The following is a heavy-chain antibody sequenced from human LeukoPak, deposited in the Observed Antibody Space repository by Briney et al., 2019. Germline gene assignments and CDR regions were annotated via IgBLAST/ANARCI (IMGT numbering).Heavy chain of an antibody. V-gene: IGHV3-66*02. D-gene: IGHD6-13*01. J-gene: IGHJ4*02. Sequence: GGPLRLSCAASGLTVSSNYMSWVRQAPGEGLEWVSVIYSGGSTYYADSVKGRFTISRDNSKNTLYLQLNSLRAEDTAVYYCARGQAQAAARTSFYFDYWGQGTLVTVSS. CDR3: ARGQAQAAARTSFYFDY. CDR2: IYSGGST. CDR1: GLTVSSNY.